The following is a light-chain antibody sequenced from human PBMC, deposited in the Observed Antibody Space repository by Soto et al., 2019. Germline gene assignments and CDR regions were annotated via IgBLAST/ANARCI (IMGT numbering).Light chain of an antibody. CDR1: QSISSS. CDR3: QQSYSALVA. Sequence: DFPMTQSLSSLSASLGDRVTITCLASQSISSSLNWYQQKPGKAPELLIYAASSLQSGVPSRFSGTGSGTDFTLTINSLQPEDFATYYCQQSYSALVAFGQGTKVDIK. V-gene: IGKV1-39*01. CDR2: AAS. J-gene: IGKJ1*01.